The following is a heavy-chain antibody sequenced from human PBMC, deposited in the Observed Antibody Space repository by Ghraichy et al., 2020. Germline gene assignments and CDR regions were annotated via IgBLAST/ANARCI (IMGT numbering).Heavy chain of an antibody. V-gene: IGHV3-23*01. CDR2: VSASGGVP. Sequence: GGSLRLSCAASGFTFSSYAMSWVRQAPGKGLEWVSAVSASGGVPYYADPVKGRFTISRDNSKNTLYLQMNTLRADDTAVYYCAKDNYDYVWGSDFHNWGQGTLVTVSS. J-gene: IGHJ1*01. CDR1: GFTFSSYA. D-gene: IGHD3-16*01. CDR3: AKDNYDYVWGSDFHN.